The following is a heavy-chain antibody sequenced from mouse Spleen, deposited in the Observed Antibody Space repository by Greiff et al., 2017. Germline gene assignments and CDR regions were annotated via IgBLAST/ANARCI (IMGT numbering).Heavy chain of an antibody. CDR3: TRVGRLRRGFAY. CDR2: IDPETGGT. J-gene: IGHJ3*01. V-gene: IGHV1-15*01. D-gene: IGHD2-4*01. CDR1: GYTFTDYE. Sequence: VQLQQSGAELVRPGASVTLSCKASGYTFTDYEMHWVKQTPVHGLEWIGAIDPETGGTAYNQKFKGKAILTADKSSSTAYMELRSLTSEDSAVYYCTRVGRLRRGFAYWGQGTLVTVSA.